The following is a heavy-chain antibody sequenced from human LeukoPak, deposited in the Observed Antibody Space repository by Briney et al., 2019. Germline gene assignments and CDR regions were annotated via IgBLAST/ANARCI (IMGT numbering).Heavy chain of an antibody. D-gene: IGHD3-10*01. CDR1: GFTFSSYS. CDR2: ISSSSSYI. V-gene: IGHV3-21*01. CDR3: ARGTNDTMVRGVIITGAISFDY. J-gene: IGHJ4*02. Sequence: PGGSLRLSCAASGFTFSSYSMNWVRQAPGKGLEWVSSISSSSSYIYYADSVKGRFTISRDNAKNSLYLQMNSLRAEDTAVYYCARGTNDTMVRGVIITGAISFDYWGQGTLVTVSS.